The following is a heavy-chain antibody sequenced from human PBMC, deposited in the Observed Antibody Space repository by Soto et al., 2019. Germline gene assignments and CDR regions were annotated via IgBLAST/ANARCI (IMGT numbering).Heavy chain of an antibody. V-gene: IGHV1-18*01. D-gene: IGHD3-10*01. J-gene: IGHJ3*02. Sequence: GASVKVSCKASGYTFTSYGISWVRQAPGQGLEWMGWISAYNGNTNYAQKPQGRVTMTTDTSTSTAYMELRSLRSDDTAVYYCARDFSVSPGEINAFDIWGQGTMVTVSS. CDR3: ARDFSVSPGEINAFDI. CDR2: ISAYNGNT. CDR1: GYTFTSYG.